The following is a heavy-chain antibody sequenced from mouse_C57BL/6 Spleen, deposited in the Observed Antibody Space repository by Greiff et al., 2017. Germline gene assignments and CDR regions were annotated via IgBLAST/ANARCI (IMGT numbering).Heavy chain of an antibody. CDR3: AREGLDDGDFDY. V-gene: IGHV1-22*01. Sequence: EVQLQQSGPELVKPGASVKMSCKASGYTFTDYNMHWVKQSHGKSLEWIGYINPNNGGTSYNQKFKGKATLTVNKSSSTAYMELRSLTSEDSAVYYCAREGLDDGDFDYWGQGTTLTVSS. J-gene: IGHJ2*01. CDR2: INPNNGGT. CDR1: GYTFTDYN. D-gene: IGHD2-12*01.